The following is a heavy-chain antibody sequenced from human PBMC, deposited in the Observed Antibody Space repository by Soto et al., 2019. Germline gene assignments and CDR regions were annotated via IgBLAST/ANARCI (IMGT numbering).Heavy chain of an antibody. Sequence: SETLSLTCTVSGGTISGYYWSWIRQPPGKGLEWIGYMYKTGSTVYNPSFKSRVTISVDTSKNQFSLKLNSVTAADTAVYYCARDLWGYCGTDCYPLDVWGQGTTVTVSS. V-gene: IGHV4-59*01. CDR3: ARDLWGYCGTDCYPLDV. CDR1: GGTISGYY. CDR2: MYKTGST. J-gene: IGHJ6*02. D-gene: IGHD2-21*02.